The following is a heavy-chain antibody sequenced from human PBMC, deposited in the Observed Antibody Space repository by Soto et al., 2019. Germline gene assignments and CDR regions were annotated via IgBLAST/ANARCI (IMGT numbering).Heavy chain of an antibody. CDR2: ISGSGGST. J-gene: IGHJ3*02. CDR3: AKLTRGCDAFDI. D-gene: IGHD3-22*01. V-gene: IGHV3-23*01. CDR1: GFTFSSYA. Sequence: PGGSLRLSCAASGFTFSSYAMSWVRQAPGKGLEWASAISGSGGSTYYADSVKGRFTISRDNSKNTLYLQMNSLRAEDTAVYYCAKLTRGCDAFDIWGHGTMVTVSS.